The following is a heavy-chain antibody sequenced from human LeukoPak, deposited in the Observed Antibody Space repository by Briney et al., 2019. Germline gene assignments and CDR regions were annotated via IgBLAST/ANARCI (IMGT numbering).Heavy chain of an antibody. CDR1: GFTFSSYG. CDR2: ISGSGGST. V-gene: IGHV3-23*01. CDR3: AKYPNYGDYVAHFDY. D-gene: IGHD4-17*01. Sequence: GGTLRLSCAASGFTFSSYGMSWVRQAPGKGLEWVSAISGSGGSTYYADSVKGRFTISRDNSKNTLYLQMNSLRAEDTAVYYCAKYPNYGDYVAHFDYWGQGTLVTVSS. J-gene: IGHJ4*02.